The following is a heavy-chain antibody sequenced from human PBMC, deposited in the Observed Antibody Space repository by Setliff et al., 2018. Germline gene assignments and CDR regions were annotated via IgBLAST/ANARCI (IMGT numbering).Heavy chain of an antibody. CDR1: GGSISSSSYY. D-gene: IGHD3-10*01. V-gene: IGHV4-39*01. CDR2: IYYSGNT. CDR3: ARVLVLGYNWFDP. Sequence: SETLSLTCTVSGGSISSSSYYWGWIRQPPGKGLEWIGSIYYSGNTNYNPSFKSRVTISIDTSKNQFSLKVNSVTAADTAVYFCARVLVLGYNWFDPWGQGTLVTVSS. J-gene: IGHJ5*02.